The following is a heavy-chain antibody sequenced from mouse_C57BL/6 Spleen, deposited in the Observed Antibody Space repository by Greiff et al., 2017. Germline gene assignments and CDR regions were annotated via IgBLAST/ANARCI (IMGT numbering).Heavy chain of an antibody. CDR3: AKNDYDYAIDC. CDR2: IWSGGST. J-gene: IGHJ4*01. V-gene: IGHV2-5*01. D-gene: IGHD2-4*01. Sequence: QVQLKQSGPGLVQPSQCLSITCTVSGFSLPSYGVHCVRQSPVKGLELLGVIWSGGSTDYNAPFMSRLSISKDNSKSQVFFKMNSLQADDTAIYYCAKNDYDYAIDCWGQGTSVTVSS. CDR1: GFSLPSYG.